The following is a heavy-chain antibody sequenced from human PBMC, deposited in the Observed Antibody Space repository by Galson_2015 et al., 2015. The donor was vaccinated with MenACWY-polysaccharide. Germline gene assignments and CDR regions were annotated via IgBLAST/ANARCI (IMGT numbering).Heavy chain of an antibody. V-gene: IGHV3-23*01. CDR3: AKLWDYGDYARPPGY. Sequence: SLRLSCAASGFTFSSYAMSWVRQAPGKGLEWVSAISGSGGSTYYTDSVKGRFTISRDNSKNTLYLQMNSLRAEDTAVYYCAKLWDYGDYARPPGYWGQGTLVTVSS. J-gene: IGHJ4*02. CDR1: GFTFSSYA. CDR2: ISGSGGST. D-gene: IGHD4-17*01.